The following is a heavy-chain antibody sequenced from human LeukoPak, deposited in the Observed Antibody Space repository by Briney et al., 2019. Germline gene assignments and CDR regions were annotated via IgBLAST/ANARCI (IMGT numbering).Heavy chain of an antibody. V-gene: IGHV4-4*07. J-gene: IGHJ6*02. CDR3: ATNIEVAYYNYAMNV. CDR2: LFPSGTL. D-gene: IGHD6-19*01. Sequence: SETLSLTCTVSGGPISNYHWSWFRQPAGKGLEFIGRLFPSGTLNYNPSLKRRLTMFVDTAKNQLSLELRSVTAADRGVYYCATNIEVAYYNYAMNVWGQGTTVTVSS. CDR1: GGPISNYH.